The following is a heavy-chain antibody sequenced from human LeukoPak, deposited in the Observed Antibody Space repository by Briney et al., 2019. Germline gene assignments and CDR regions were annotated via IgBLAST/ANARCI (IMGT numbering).Heavy chain of an antibody. V-gene: IGHV3-11*04. CDR2: ISSSGSTI. CDR3: AHILITTVTTSFDY. D-gene: IGHD4-11*01. CDR1: EFTFSDYY. J-gene: IGHJ4*02. Sequence: GGSLRLSCAASEFTFSDYYMSWIRQAPGKGLEWVSYISSSGSTIYYADSVKGRFTISRDNSKNTLYLQMNSLRAEDTAVYYCAHILITTVTTSFDYWGQGTLVTVSS.